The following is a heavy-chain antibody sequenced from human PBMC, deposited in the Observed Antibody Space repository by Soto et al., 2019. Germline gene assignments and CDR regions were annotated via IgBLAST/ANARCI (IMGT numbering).Heavy chain of an antibody. Sequence: SETLSLTCSVSGDSISNLDYFWAWIRQPPGQALEYIGYIYKSATTYYNPSFESRVAISVETSKSQFSLNVTSVTAADTAVYFCARGRYCLTGRCFPNWFDSWGQVALV. CDR1: GDSISNLDYF. CDR2: IYKSATT. J-gene: IGHJ5*01. D-gene: IGHD7-27*01. CDR3: ARGRYCLTGRCFPNWFDS. V-gene: IGHV4-30-4*01.